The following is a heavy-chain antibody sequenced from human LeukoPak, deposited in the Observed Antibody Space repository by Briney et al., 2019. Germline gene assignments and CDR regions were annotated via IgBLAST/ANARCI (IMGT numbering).Heavy chain of an antibody. J-gene: IGHJ6*03. CDR3: ARTPTYCGGDCYYRAYYYYMDV. CDR2: IYYSGNT. V-gene: IGHV4-59*08. Sequence: SETLSLTCTVSGGSISSYYWSWIRQPPGKGLEWIGYIYYSGNTNYNPSLKSRVTISVDTSKKQFSLKLSSVTAADTAVYYCARTPTYCGGDCYYRAYYYYMDVWGKGTTVTVSS. CDR1: GGSISSYY. D-gene: IGHD2-21*01.